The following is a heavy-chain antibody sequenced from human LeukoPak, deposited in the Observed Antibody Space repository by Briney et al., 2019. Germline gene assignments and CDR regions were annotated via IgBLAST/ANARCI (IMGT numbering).Heavy chain of an antibody. CDR3: ARHRLYYDRSGFSPGVWFDP. D-gene: IGHD3-22*01. J-gene: IGHJ5*02. Sequence: SETLSLTCTVSGGSLSSYTYYWGWIRQSPGKGLECTGTMSSSGSSYYNPSLKGRVTISVDTSKNQFSLKLTSVTAADTAIYYCARHRLYYDRSGFSPGVWFDPWGQGALVTVSS. V-gene: IGHV4-39*01. CDR1: GGSLSSYTYY. CDR2: MSSSGSS.